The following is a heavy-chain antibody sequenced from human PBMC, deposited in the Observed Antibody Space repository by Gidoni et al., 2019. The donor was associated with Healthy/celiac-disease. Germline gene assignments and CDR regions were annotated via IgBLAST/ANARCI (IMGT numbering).Heavy chain of an antibody. D-gene: IGHD2-15*01. Sequence: QVQLQESGPGLVQPSQTLSLTCTVSGGSIRSGGYYWSWIRQHPGKGLEWIGYIYYSGSTYYNPALKSRVTMSVDTSKNQFSLNLTSGTAADTAVYYCARYCSGGSCYSTIDYWGQGSLVTVSA. CDR3: ARYCSGGSCYSTIDY. V-gene: IGHV4-31*03. CDR1: GGSIRSGGYY. J-gene: IGHJ4*02. CDR2: IYYSGST.